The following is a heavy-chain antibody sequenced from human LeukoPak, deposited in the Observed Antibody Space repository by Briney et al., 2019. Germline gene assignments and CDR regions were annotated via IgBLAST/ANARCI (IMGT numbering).Heavy chain of an antibody. CDR3: ARAHSPGYKVAYY. CDR1: GFTFSSYW. V-gene: IGHV3-7*02. CDR2: IKQDGSEK. D-gene: IGHD3-9*01. Sequence: GGSLRLSCVASGFTFSSYWMSWVRQAPGKGLEWVANIKQDGSEKYYVDSVKGRFTISRDNAKNSLYLQMNSLRDEDTAVYYCARAHSPGYKVAYYWGQGTLVTVSS. J-gene: IGHJ4*02.